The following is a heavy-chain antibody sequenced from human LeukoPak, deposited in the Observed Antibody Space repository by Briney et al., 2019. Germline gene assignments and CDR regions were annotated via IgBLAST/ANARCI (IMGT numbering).Heavy chain of an antibody. D-gene: IGHD3-22*01. Sequence: SGGSLRPPCAASGFTFSSYAMSLVRPAPGKGLGWVSAISGSGGSTYYAASVRGRFTISRDNSKNTLYLQMNRLRAEATAVYYCAKSAVFGSSGYYLRHFDYWGQGTLVTVSS. V-gene: IGHV3-23*01. CDR1: GFTFSSYA. CDR3: AKSAVFGSSGYYLRHFDY. J-gene: IGHJ4*02. CDR2: ISGSGGST.